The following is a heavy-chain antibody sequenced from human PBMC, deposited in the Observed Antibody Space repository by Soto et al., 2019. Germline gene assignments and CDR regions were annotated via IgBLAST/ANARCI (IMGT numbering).Heavy chain of an antibody. V-gene: IGHV3-30*18. CDR1: GFTFSSYG. D-gene: IGHD4-17*01. J-gene: IGHJ2*01. CDR2: ISYDGSNK. CDR3: AKDHYTVTGNYWYFDL. Sequence: QVQLVESGGGVVQPGRSLRLSCAASGFTFSSYGMHWVRQAPGKGLEWVAVISYDGSNKYYADSVKGRFTISRDNSKNTLYLQMNSLRAEDTAVYYCAKDHYTVTGNYWYFDLWAVAPWSLSPQ.